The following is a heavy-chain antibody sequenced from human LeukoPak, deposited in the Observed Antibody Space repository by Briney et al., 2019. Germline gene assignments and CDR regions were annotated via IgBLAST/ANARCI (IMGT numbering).Heavy chain of an antibody. CDR1: GGSMSNYY. V-gene: IGHV4-59*08. Sequence: SETLSLTCTVSGGSMSNYYWSWIRQSPGKGLEWIGYIYYTGSTIYNPSLRSRVTISVDTSKNQFSLKLRSVMAADTAVYYCARAYCVGDCTVLHIYFDNWGQGTLVTVSS. D-gene: IGHD2-21*02. J-gene: IGHJ4*02. CDR3: ARAYCVGDCTVLHIYFDN. CDR2: IYYTGST.